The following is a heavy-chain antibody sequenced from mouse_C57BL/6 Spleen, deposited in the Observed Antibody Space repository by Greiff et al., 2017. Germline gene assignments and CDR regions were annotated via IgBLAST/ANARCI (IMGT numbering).Heavy chain of an antibody. CDR3: ARGYDYDYAMDY. J-gene: IGHJ4*01. CDR1: GYSITSGYY. Sequence: DVQLVESGPGLVKPSQSLSLTCSVTGYSITSGYYWNWIRQFPGNKLEWMGYISYDGSNNYNPSLKNRISITRDTSKNQFFLKLNSVTTEDTATYYCARGYDYDYAMDYWGQGTSVTVSS. D-gene: IGHD2-4*01. CDR2: ISYDGSN. V-gene: IGHV3-6*01.